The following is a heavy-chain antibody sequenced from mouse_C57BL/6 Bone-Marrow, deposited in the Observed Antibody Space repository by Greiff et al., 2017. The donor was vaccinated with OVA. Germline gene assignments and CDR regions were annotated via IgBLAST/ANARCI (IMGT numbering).Heavy chain of an antibody. Sequence: VQLQQSGPELVKPGASVKISCKASGYSFTDYNMNWVKQSNGKSLEWIGVINPNYGTTSYNQKFKGKATLTVDQSSSTAYMQLNSLTSEDSAVYYCAREGVITTVVATDFDVWGTGTTVTVSS. V-gene: IGHV1-39*01. CDR3: AREGVITTVVATDFDV. CDR2: INPNYGTT. D-gene: IGHD1-1*01. CDR1: GYSFTDYN. J-gene: IGHJ1*03.